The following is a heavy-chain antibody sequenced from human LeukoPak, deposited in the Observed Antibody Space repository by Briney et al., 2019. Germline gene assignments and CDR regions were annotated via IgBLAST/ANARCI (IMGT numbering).Heavy chain of an antibody. CDR2: ISSSGSTI. Sequence: GSLRLSCAASGFTFSDYYMSWIRQPPGKGLEWVSYISSSGSTIYYADSVKGRFTIYSDNDKNSLYLQMNSPRAEDTAVYYCAGLGIPMIGGVWGKGTTVTISS. CDR1: GFTFSDYY. J-gene: IGHJ6*04. V-gene: IGHV3-11*04. CDR3: AGLGIPMIGGV. D-gene: IGHD3-10*02.